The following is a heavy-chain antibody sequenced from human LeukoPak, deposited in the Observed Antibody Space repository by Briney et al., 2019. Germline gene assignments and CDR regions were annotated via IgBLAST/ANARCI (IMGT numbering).Heavy chain of an antibody. V-gene: IGHV3-11*01. D-gene: IGHD2-15*01. CDR1: GFTFSDYY. CDR3: ARLLYCSGGSCYSAPYGMDV. Sequence: PGGSLRLSCAASGFTFSDYYVSWIRQAPGKGLEWVSYISSSGSTIYYADSVKGRFTISRDNAKNSLYLQMNSLRAEDTAVYYCARLLYCSGGSCYSAPYGMDVWGQGTTVTVSS. J-gene: IGHJ6*02. CDR2: ISSSGSTI.